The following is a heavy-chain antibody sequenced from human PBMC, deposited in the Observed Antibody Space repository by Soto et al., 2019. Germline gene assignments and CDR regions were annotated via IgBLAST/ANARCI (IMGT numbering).Heavy chain of an antibody. V-gene: IGHV4-34*01. Sequence: PSETLSLTCAVYGGSFSGYYWSWIRQPPGKGLEWIGEINHSGSTNYNPSLKSRVTISVDTSKNQFSLKLSSVTAADTAVYYCARDMGYFDWLPTYYYYYGMDVWGQGTTVTVSS. D-gene: IGHD3-9*01. CDR2: INHSGST. J-gene: IGHJ6*02. CDR3: ARDMGYFDWLPTYYYYYGMDV. CDR1: GGSFSGYY.